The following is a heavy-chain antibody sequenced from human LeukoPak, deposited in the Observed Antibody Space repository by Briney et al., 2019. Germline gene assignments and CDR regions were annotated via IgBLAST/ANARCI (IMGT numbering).Heavy chain of an antibody. CDR3: ARGYCSGGSCFLFDY. Sequence: PGGSLRLSCAASGFTFDDYGMTWVRQARGKGLEWVSGINWNGGSTGYADSVKGRLSILRDTAKNSLYLQMNSLRAEDTALYYCARGYCSGGSCFLFDYWGQGTLVTVSS. CDR1: GFTFDDYG. CDR2: INWNGGST. J-gene: IGHJ4*02. V-gene: IGHV3-20*04. D-gene: IGHD2-15*01.